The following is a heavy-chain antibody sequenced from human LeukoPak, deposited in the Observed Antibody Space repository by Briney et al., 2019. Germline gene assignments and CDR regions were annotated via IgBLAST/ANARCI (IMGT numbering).Heavy chain of an antibody. Sequence: KPSETLSLTCGVSGVSITRTTYYWGWIRQPPGKGLEWIGYIYYSGSTNYNPSLKSRVTISVDTSKNQFSLKLSSVTAADTAVYYCARGGYYYGMDVWGQGTTVTVSS. CDR1: GVSITRTTYY. D-gene: IGHD1-26*01. J-gene: IGHJ6*02. CDR3: ARGGYYYGMDV. CDR2: IYYSGST. V-gene: IGHV4-61*05.